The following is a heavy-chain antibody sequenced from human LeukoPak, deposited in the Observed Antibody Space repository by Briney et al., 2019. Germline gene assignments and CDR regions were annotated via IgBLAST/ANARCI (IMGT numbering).Heavy chain of an antibody. CDR1: GFTFSSYG. D-gene: IGHD6-6*01. J-gene: IGHJ6*02. CDR3: AKDQYSSSDGMDF. Sequence: GGSLRLSCAASGFTFSSYGMHWVRQAPGKGLEWVAVISYDGSNKYYADSVKGRFTISRDNSKNTLYLQMNSLRAEDTAVYYCAKDQYSSSDGMDFWGQGTTVTVSS. CDR2: ISYDGSNK. V-gene: IGHV3-30*18.